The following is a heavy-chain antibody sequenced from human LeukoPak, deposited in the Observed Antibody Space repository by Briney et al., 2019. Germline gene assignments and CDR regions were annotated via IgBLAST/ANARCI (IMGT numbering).Heavy chain of an antibody. V-gene: IGHV3-7*01. CDR2: IIQDGSEE. J-gene: IGHJ3*01. D-gene: IGHD2-15*01. CDR3: ARDWRQDNAFDL. CDR1: EFTFSGHQ. Sequence: GGSLRLSCAASEFTFSGHQMSWVRQAPGKGPEWVAKIIQDGSEEYYFDSVKGRFIISRDNGKNSLYLEMNSLRVEDTAVYYCARDWRQDNAFDLWGRGTMVTVSS.